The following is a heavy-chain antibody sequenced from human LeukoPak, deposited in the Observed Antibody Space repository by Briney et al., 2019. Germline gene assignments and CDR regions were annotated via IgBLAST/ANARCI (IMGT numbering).Heavy chain of an antibody. Sequence: PSETLSLTCTVSGGSMSSGTNYWSWVRQPPGKGLEWFGTIFYDGTTYYNPSLKSRVTISVDPSKNQFSLKLTSVTAADTAVYYCARAGGYFYYMDVWGKGTTVTVSS. CDR2: IFYDGTT. D-gene: IGHD3-10*01. V-gene: IGHV4-39*07. CDR3: ARAGGYFYYMDV. J-gene: IGHJ6*03. CDR1: GGSMSSGTNY.